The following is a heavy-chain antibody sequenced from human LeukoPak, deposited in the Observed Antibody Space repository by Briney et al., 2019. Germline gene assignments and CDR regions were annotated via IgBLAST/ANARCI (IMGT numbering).Heavy chain of an antibody. J-gene: IGHJ4*02. CDR3: ARDVYDTSGYDY. CDR2: IYSGGST. Sequence: GGSPRLSCAASGFTVSSNYMSWVRQAPGKGLEWVSVIYSGGSTYYADSVKGRFTISRDNSKNTLYLQMNSLRAEDTAVYYCARDVYDTSGYDYWGQGTLVTVSS. CDR1: GFTVSSNY. V-gene: IGHV3-53*01. D-gene: IGHD3-22*01.